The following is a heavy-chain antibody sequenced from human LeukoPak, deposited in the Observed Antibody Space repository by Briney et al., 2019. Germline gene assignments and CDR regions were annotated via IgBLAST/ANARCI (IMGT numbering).Heavy chain of an antibody. CDR1: GFTFSSYW. CDR2: IKQDGSEK. J-gene: IGHJ4*02. V-gene: IGHV3-7*01. D-gene: IGHD1-26*01. CDR3: ARSEYSGSYLSYLFDY. Sequence: GGSLRLSCAASGFTFSSYWMSWVRQAPGKGLEWVANIKQDGSEKYYVDSVKGRFTISRDNAKNSLYLQMNSLRAEDTAVYYCARSEYSGSYLSYLFDYWGQGTLVTVSS.